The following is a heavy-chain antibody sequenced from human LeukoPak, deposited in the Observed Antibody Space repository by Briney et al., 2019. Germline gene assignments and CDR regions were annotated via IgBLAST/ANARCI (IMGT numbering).Heavy chain of an antibody. CDR3: ARRGRYCTGANCYTGYFQH. CDR1: GVSLTGYY. J-gene: IGHJ1*01. CDR2: ISHRGST. D-gene: IGHD2-2*02. Sequence: SETLSLTCAVSGVSLTGYYWSWIRQSPGKGLEWIGEISHRGSTNYNPSLKSRVTISVDTSKKQFSLNLSSVTAADTAVYYCARRGRYCTGANCYTGYFQHWGQGTLVTVSS. V-gene: IGHV4-34*01.